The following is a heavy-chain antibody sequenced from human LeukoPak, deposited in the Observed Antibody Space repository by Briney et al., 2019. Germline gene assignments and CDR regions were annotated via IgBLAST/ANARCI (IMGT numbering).Heavy chain of an antibody. CDR1: GFPFSKYA. CDR2: IGGGGGDI. J-gene: IGHJ5*02. CDR3: AKYVVVLPVSTRAFAT. V-gene: IGHV3-23*01. D-gene: IGHD2-2*01. Sequence: GGSLRLSCAASGFPFSKYAMVWVRQAPGMGLEWLSAIGGGGGDIQYVDSVRGRFTISRDNSKNTLYLQMNSLRAEDTAVYYCAKYVVVLPVSTRAFATWGQGTLVTVSS.